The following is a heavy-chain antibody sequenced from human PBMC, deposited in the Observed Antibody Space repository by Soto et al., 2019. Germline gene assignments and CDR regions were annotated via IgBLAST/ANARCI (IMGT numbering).Heavy chain of an antibody. J-gene: IGHJ4*02. CDR2: ISSSSSTI. Sequence: EVQLVESGGGLVQPGGSLRLSCAASGFTFSSYSMNWVRQAPGKGLEWVSYISSSSSTIYYADSVKGRFTISRDNAKNSLYLQMNSLRDEDTAVYYCARDGVAGQLVPFYVGYWGQGTLVTVSS. V-gene: IGHV3-48*02. CDR3: ARDGVAGQLVPFYVGY. CDR1: GFTFSSYS. D-gene: IGHD6-13*01.